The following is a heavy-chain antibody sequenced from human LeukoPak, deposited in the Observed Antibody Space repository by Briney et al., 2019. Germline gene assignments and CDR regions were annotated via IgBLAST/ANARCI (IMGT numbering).Heavy chain of an antibody. CDR1: GYTFTGYY. CDR3: ALPLCHSSGYYYDY. D-gene: IGHD3-22*01. CDR2: INPDSGFT. V-gene: IGHV1-2*02. Sequence: ASVKVSCKASGYTFTGYYMHWVRQAPGQGLEWMGWINPDSGFTNYVQKFRGRVTMTRDTSINTAYMELSRLRSDDTAVYYCALPLCHSSGYYYDYRGQGTLVTVSS. J-gene: IGHJ4*02.